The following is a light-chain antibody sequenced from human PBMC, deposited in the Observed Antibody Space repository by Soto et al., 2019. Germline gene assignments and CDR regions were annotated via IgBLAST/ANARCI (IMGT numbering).Light chain of an antibody. CDR2: WAS. Sequence: DIVMTQSPDSLAVSLGVRATINCKSSQSILYSSNNKNYLAWYQQKPGQPPKLLIYWASTRESGVPDRFSGSGSGTDFTLTISSLQAGDVAVYYCQQYYDAPQTFGQGTKVEIK. CDR1: QSILYSSNNKNY. J-gene: IGKJ1*01. V-gene: IGKV4-1*01. CDR3: QQYYDAPQT.